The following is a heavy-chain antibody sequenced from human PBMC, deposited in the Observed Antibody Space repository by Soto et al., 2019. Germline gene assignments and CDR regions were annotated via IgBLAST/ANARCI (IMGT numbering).Heavy chain of an antibody. CDR3: AEDGYTSGGADF. Sequence: QVQLVESGGGVVQPGGSLRLSCAASGFTFSTYGMHWVRQAPGKGLEWVALISSDGSNKYYADSVKGRFTISRDNSKNTLYLQMSSLRAEDTAVYYCAEDGYTSGGADFWGQGTLVTVSS. V-gene: IGHV3-30*18. CDR1: GFTFSTYG. J-gene: IGHJ4*02. CDR2: ISSDGSNK. D-gene: IGHD5-18*01.